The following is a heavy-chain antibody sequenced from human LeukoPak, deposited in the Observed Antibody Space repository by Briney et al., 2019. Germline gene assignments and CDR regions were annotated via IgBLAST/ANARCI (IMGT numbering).Heavy chain of an antibody. Sequence: GASVKVSCKASGYTFTSYDINWVRQATGQGLEWMRWMNPNSGNTGYAQKFQGRVTITRNTSISTAYMELSSLRSEDTAVYYCARGVADIVVVVAATQPEGYDTPYYYYYYMDVWGKGTTVTVSS. CDR2: MNPNSGNT. D-gene: IGHD2-15*01. CDR1: GYTFTSYD. V-gene: IGHV1-8*03. CDR3: ARGVADIVVVVAATQPEGYDTPYYYYYYMDV. J-gene: IGHJ6*03.